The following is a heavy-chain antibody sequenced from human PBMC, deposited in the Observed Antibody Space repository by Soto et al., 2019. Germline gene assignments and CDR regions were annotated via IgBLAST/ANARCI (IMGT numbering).Heavy chain of an antibody. D-gene: IGHD3-10*01. Sequence: DVQLVESGGCQVKPGGSLRLSCAASGFTFSSYTINWVRLGPGKGLEWISSISTRSSLIYYADSVKGRFTISRDNGKNSAYLQMNSLRDVDTAVYYCATLARGGPVTLPLDAWCQGTLVTVAS. J-gene: IGHJ5*02. CDR3: ATLARGGPVTLPLDA. CDR2: ISTRSSLI. CDR1: GFTFSSYT. V-gene: IGHV3-21*02.